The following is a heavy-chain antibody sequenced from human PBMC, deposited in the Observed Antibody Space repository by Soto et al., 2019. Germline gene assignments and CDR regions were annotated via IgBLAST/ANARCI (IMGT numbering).Heavy chain of an antibody. CDR2: IYYSGST. CDR3: ARDRRRSYYYGMDV. J-gene: IGHJ6*02. Sequence: QVQLQESGPGLVKPSQTLSLTCTVSGGSISSGGYYWSWIRQHPGKGLEWIGYIYYSGSTYYNPSLQSRVTXXVXTXXNQFSLKLSSVTAADTAVYYCARDRRRSYYYGMDVWGQGTTVTVSS. V-gene: IGHV4-31*03. CDR1: GGSISSGGYY.